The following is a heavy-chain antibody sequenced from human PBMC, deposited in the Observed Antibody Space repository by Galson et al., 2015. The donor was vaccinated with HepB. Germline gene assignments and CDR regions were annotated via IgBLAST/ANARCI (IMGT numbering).Heavy chain of an antibody. CDR3: ARVSYYCSSTSCQYDAFDI. CDR1: GYTFTGYY. J-gene: IGHJ3*02. CDR2: INPNSGGT. V-gene: IGHV1-2*02. Sequence: SVKVSCKASGYTFTGYYMHWVRQAPEQGLEWMGWINPNSGGTNYAQKFQGRVTMTRDTSISTAYMELSRLRSDDTAVYYCARVSYYCSSTSCQYDAFDIWGQGTMVTVSS. D-gene: IGHD2-2*01.